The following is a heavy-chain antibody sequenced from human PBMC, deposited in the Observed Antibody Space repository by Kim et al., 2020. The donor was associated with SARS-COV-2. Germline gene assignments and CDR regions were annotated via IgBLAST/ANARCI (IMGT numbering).Heavy chain of an antibody. CDR3: AFPGFDP. V-gene: IGHV4-34*01. Sequence: HSGSTNYNPSLKSRVTITVDTSKNQFSLKLSSVTAADTAVYYCAFPGFDPWGQGTLVTVSS. J-gene: IGHJ5*02. CDR2: HSGST.